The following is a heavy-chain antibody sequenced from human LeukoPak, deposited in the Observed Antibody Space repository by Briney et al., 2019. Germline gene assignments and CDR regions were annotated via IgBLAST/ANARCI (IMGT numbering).Heavy chain of an antibody. CDR1: GFTFSSYG. D-gene: IGHD4-17*01. CDR2: IRYDGSNK. Sequence: GGSLRLSCAASGFTFSSYGMHWVRQAPGKGLEWVAFIRYDGSNKYYADSVKGRFAISRDNSKNTLYLQMNSLRAEDTAVYYCAKVMTTVTLFDYWGQGTLVTVSS. V-gene: IGHV3-30*02. CDR3: AKVMTTVTLFDY. J-gene: IGHJ4*02.